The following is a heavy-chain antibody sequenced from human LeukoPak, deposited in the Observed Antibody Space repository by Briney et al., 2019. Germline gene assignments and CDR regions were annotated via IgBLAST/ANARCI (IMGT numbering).Heavy chain of an antibody. J-gene: IGHJ4*02. D-gene: IGHD4-17*01. CDR3: ARDKWPYGDYLFDY. V-gene: IGHV3-21*01. CDR2: ISSSSSYI. Sequence: PGGSLRLSCAASGFTFSSYSMNWVRQAPGKGLEWVSSISSSSSYIYYADSVKGRFTISRDNAKNSLFLQMNSLRAEDTAVYHCARDKWPYGDYLFDYWGQGTLVTVSS. CDR1: GFTFSSYS.